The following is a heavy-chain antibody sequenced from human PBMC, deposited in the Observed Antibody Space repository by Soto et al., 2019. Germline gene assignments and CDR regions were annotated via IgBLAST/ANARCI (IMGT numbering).Heavy chain of an antibody. D-gene: IGHD6-6*01. J-gene: IGHJ6*02. CDR3: AKDRHSSSPPYYYYGMDV. Sequence: GASVKVSFKASGYTFTSYYMHWVRQAPGQGLEWMGIINPSGGSTSYAQKFQGRFTISRDNSKNTLYLQMNSLGAEDTAVYYCAKDRHSSSPPYYYYGMDVWGQGTTVTVSS. CDR2: INPSGGST. CDR1: GYTFTSYY. V-gene: IGHV1-46*01.